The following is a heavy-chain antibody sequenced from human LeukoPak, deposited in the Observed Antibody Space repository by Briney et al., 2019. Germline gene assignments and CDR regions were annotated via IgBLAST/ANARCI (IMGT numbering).Heavy chain of an antibody. Sequence: GGSLRLSYAASGFTFNTFNMNWFRQPPGKGLQWVSSITSGGDYIYYADSVKGRFTTSRDNAKNSLSLQLHSLRVEDTAIYYCERGHYDVLAASYKWTPDYWGQGTLVTVSS. CDR3: ERGHYDVLAASYKWTPDY. D-gene: IGHD3-9*01. J-gene: IGHJ4*02. CDR2: ITSGGDYI. CDR1: GFTFNTFN. V-gene: IGHV3-21*01.